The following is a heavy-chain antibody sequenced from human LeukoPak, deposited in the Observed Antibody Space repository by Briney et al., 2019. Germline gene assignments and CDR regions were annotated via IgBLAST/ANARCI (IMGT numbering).Heavy chain of an antibody. CDR3: TRTITYYYDSSGYYQYYFDY. V-gene: IGHV3-49*04. CDR1: GFTFSSYW. D-gene: IGHD3-22*01. J-gene: IGHJ4*02. Sequence: GGSLRLSCAASGFTFSSYWMGWVRQAPGKGLEWVGFIRSKAYGGTTEYAASVKGRFTISRDDSKSIAYLQMNSLKTEDTAVYYCTRTITYYYDSSGYYQYYFDYWGQGTLVTVSS. CDR2: IRSKAYGGTT.